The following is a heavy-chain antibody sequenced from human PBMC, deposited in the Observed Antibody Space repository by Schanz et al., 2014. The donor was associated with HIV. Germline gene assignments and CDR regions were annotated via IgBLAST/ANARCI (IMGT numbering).Heavy chain of an antibody. CDR1: GFNINSYG. J-gene: IGHJ4*02. Sequence: QVQLVESGGGVVQPGRSLRLSCAASGFNINSYGLHWVRQAPGKGLEWVAVIWYDGNTKFYGDSVKGRFTISRDNSKNTLYLQMNRLRNEDTAQYYCAKGLTIWLQPPFDYWGQGTLVTVSS. CDR2: IWYDGNTK. CDR3: AKGLTIWLQPPFDY. V-gene: IGHV3-33*06. D-gene: IGHD5-12*01.